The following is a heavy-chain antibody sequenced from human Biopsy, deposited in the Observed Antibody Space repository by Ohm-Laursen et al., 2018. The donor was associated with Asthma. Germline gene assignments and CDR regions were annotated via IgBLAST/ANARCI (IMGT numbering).Heavy chain of an antibody. J-gene: IGHJ6*02. CDR3: ARAVDYSHYYGIGV. CDR1: GYTFNSAG. D-gene: IGHD3-10*01. V-gene: IGHV1-18*01. Sequence: ASVKVSCKTSGYTFNSAGITWVRQAPGQGLEWMGWISVYNGDTKVTQKLQDRVTMITDTSTSTAYMELRSLRSEDTAVYFCARAVDYSHYYGIGVWGQGTTVTVS. CDR2: ISVYNGDT.